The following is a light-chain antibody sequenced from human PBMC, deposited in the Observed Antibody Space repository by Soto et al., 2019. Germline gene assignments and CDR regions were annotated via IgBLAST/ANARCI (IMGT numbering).Light chain of an antibody. CDR1: QSIASF. Sequence: DIQMTQSPSSLSASVGDRVTITCRASQSIASFVNWFQQKPGEAPNLLIDAASTLQGGVTSRFSGSGSGTDFNLTISSLQPEDFAIYHCQQSYSLPYTFGPGTKLEIK. J-gene: IGKJ2*01. CDR2: AAS. CDR3: QQSYSLPYT. V-gene: IGKV1-39*01.